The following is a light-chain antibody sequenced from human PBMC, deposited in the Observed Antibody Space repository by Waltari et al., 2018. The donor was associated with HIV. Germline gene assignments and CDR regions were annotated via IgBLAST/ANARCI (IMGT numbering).Light chain of an antibody. J-gene: IGLJ2*01. CDR3: CAYAGSTTYVI. V-gene: IGLV2-23*02. CDR2: SVS. Sequence: QSALTQPASVSGSPGQSLTISCTGTSSDVGGYNLVFWYQQHPGKAPKLPIYSVSKRASGVSNRFSGSKSGNTASLTISGLQAEDEADYYCCAYAGSTTYVIFGGGTKLTVL. CDR1: SSDVGGYNL.